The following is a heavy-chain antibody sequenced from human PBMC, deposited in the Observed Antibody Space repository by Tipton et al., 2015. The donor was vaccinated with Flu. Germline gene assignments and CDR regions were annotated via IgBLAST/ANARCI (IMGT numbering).Heavy chain of an antibody. D-gene: IGHD3-10*01. J-gene: IGHJ4*02. CDR2: INHSGST. V-gene: IGHV4-34*01. CDR1: SGSFSGYF. CDR3: ARSTYYYGSGSSDY. Sequence: TLSLTCAVYSGSFSGYFWSWIRQPPGKGLEWIGEINHSGSTYYKPSLKSRVTISVDTFKNQFSLKLSSVTAADTAVYYCARSTYYYGSGSSDYWGQGTLVTVSS.